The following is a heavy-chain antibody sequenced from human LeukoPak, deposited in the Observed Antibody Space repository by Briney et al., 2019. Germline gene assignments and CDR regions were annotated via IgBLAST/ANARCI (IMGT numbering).Heavy chain of an antibody. Sequence: ASVKVSCKASGGTFSSYAISWVRQAPGQGLEWMGGIIPIFGTANYAQKFQGRVTITADESTSTAYMELSSLRSEDTAVYYCARDGRGPPSPLGYGAQGTLVTVSS. CDR3: ARDGRGPPSPLGY. CDR2: IIPIFGTA. V-gene: IGHV1-69*13. CDR1: GGTFSSYA. D-gene: IGHD3-10*01. J-gene: IGHJ4*02.